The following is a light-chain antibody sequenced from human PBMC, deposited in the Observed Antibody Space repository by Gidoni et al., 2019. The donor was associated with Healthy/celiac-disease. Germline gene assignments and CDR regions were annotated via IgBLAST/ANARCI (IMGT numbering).Light chain of an antibody. CDR2: DVS. J-gene: IGLJ2*01. V-gene: IGLV2-11*01. Sequence: QSALTQPRSVSGSPGQSVTISGSGTSSDVGGYNYVSWYQQLPGKAPKLMLYDVSKRPSGVPDRFSGSKSGNTASLTISGLQAEDEADYYCCSYAGSYVVFGGGTKLTVL. CDR3: CSYAGSYVV. CDR1: SSDVGGYNY.